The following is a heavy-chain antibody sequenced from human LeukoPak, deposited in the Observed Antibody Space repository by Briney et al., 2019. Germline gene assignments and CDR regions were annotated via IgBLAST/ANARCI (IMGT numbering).Heavy chain of an antibody. D-gene: IGHD3-22*01. CDR3: ARETAHYYDTRRGWFDP. V-gene: IGHV4-59*01. Sequence: SETLSLIYTVSGGSISPYYWSWIRQPPGKGLEWLGYPYYSGTTHYNPYLKNRVTITVDTSKNHFSLKLSSVTPAETAVYYCARETAHYYDTRRGWFDPWGQGTLVTVSS. CDR1: GGSISPYY. CDR2: PYYSGTT. J-gene: IGHJ5*02.